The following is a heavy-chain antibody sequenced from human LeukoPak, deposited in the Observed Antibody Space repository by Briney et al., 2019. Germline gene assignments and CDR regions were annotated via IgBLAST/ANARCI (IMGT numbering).Heavy chain of an antibody. J-gene: IGHJ3*02. CDR2: ISYDGSNK. CDR3: ARALGGSYGAFSDAFDI. Sequence: GGSLRLSCSASGFTFSSYAMPWVRQAPGKGLEWVAVISYDGSNKYYADSVKGRFTISRDNYKNTLYLQMNSLRAEDTAVYYCARALGGSYGAFSDAFDIWGQGTMVTVSS. V-gene: IGHV3-30*01. D-gene: IGHD1-26*01. CDR1: GFTFSSYA.